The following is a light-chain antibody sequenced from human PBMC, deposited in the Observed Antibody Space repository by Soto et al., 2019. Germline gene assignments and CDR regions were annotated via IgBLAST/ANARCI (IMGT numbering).Light chain of an antibody. CDR2: GNS. Sequence: QSVLTQPPSVSGAPGQRVTISCTGSSSKIGAGYDVHWYQQLPGTAPKLLIYGNSNRPSGVPDRFSGSKSGTSASLAITGLQPEDEADYYCQSYDSSLSGNVVFGGETKLTVL. CDR3: QSYDSSLSGNVV. CDR1: SSKIGAGYD. J-gene: IGLJ2*01. V-gene: IGLV1-40*01.